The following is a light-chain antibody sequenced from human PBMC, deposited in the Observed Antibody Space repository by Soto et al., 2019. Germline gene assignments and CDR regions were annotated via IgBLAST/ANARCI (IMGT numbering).Light chain of an antibody. J-gene: IGKJ2*01. Sequence: DIQMTQSPSSLSASVGDGVTITCRASQRISRNLNWYQQKPGKAPKLLIYAASSLQSGVPSRFSGSGSGTDFTLTISSLQPEDFSTYYCQQSYSTPYTFGQGTKLEIK. CDR3: QQSYSTPYT. V-gene: IGKV1-39*01. CDR2: AAS. CDR1: QRISRN.